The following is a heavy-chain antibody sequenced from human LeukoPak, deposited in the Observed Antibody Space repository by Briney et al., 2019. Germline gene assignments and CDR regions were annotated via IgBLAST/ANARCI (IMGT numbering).Heavy chain of an antibody. CDR3: ARLTGDLVY. D-gene: IGHD7-27*01. CDR2: INPNSGGT. V-gene: IGHV1-2*06. CDR1: GYTFTDYY. J-gene: IGHJ4*02. Sequence: ASLKVSCKASGYTFTDYYIHWVRQAPGQGLEWMGRINPNSGGTNYAQKFQGRVTLTRDTSTSTAYMQLSSVGSDDTAVYYCARLTGDLVYWSRGTLVIVSS.